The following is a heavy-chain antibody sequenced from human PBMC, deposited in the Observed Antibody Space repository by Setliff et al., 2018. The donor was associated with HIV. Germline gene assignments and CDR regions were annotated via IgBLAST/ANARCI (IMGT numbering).Heavy chain of an antibody. Sequence: PSETLSLTCAVYGGSFNDYYRTWIRQPPGKGLEWIGEIDHSGSTKYHASLKSRVTISIDTSKNQISLKLSSVTAADTAVYYCARGLNYYGSGSYLPLGYWGQGTLVTVSS. V-gene: IGHV4-34*01. CDR3: ARGLNYYGSGSYLPLGY. J-gene: IGHJ4*02. CDR2: IDHSGST. CDR1: GGSFNDYY. D-gene: IGHD3-10*01.